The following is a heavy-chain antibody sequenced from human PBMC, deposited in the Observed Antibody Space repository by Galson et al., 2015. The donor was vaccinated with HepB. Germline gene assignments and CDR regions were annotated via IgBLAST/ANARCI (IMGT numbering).Heavy chain of an antibody. CDR1: GYSFTSYW. CDR3: ARRRWLVQGESAFDY. Sequence: QSGAEVKKPGESLRISCKGSGYSFTSYWISWVRQMPGKGLEWMGRIDPSDSYTNYSPSFQGHVTISADKSISTAYLQWSSLKASDTAMYYCARRRWLVQGESAFDYWGQGTLVTVSS. V-gene: IGHV5-10-1*01. J-gene: IGHJ4*02. D-gene: IGHD6-19*01. CDR2: IDPSDSYT.